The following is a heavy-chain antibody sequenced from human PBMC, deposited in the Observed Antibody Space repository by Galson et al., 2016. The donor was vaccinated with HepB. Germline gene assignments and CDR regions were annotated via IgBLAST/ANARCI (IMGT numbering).Heavy chain of an antibody. V-gene: IGHV3-30*19. D-gene: IGHD1-26*01. CDR2: ISYDGSKK. CDR1: GFTFSSSG. Sequence: SLRLSCAASGFTFSSSGMHWVRQAPGKGLEWVALISYDGSKKYYADSVKGRFAMSRGNSKNTLNLQMNSLRVEDTAVYYCAREAGGSYYAYWYFDLWGRGTLVTVSS. CDR3: AREAGGSYYAYWYFDL. J-gene: IGHJ2*01.